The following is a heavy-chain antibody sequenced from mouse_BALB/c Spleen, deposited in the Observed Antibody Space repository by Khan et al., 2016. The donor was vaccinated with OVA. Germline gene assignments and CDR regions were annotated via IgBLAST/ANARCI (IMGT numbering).Heavy chain of an antibody. Sequence: EVELVESGGGLVKPRGSLKLSCAASGFTFSTYAMSWVRQTPEKRLEWVATISSDGDYTYYPDNVTGRFTITRDTADNTLYLPMRSLRYEDAAEYCRARSPYGNFAYWGQGTLVTVSA. CDR3: ARSPYGNFAY. J-gene: IGHJ3*01. CDR1: GFTFSTYA. D-gene: IGHD2-1*01. CDR2: ISSDGDYT. V-gene: IGHV5-9-3*01.